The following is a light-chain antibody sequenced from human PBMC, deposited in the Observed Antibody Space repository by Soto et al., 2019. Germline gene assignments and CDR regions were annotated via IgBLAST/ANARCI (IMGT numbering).Light chain of an antibody. CDR3: QQYNNWPLT. V-gene: IGKV3-15*01. J-gene: IGKJ4*01. CDR1: QSVSSN. CDR2: GAS. Sequence: EIVMTQSPATLSVSPGERATLSCRASQSVSSNLAWYQQKPGQAPRLLMYGASTRATGIPARFSGSGSGTDFTLTFSSLRSEDFAVYYCQQYNNWPLTFSGGTKVEIK.